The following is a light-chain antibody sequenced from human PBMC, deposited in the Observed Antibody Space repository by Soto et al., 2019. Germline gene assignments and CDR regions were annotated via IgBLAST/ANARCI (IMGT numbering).Light chain of an antibody. V-gene: IGKV1-27*01. CDR3: QKYANAPLT. J-gene: IGKJ4*01. CDR1: QDTSTY. Sequence: DIRMTQAPSSLSASVGDRVTITCRARQDTSTYLAWYQQKPGKVPKLLISAAYTLQSGVPPRLSGSGPGTDFTLNISSLQPEDVATYYCQKYANAPLTFGGGTKVEIK. CDR2: AAY.